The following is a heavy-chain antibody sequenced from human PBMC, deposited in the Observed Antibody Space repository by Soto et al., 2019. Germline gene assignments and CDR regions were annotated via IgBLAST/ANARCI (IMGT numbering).Heavy chain of an antibody. Sequence: PSETLSLTCTVSGGSISSYYWSWIRQHPGKGLEWIGYIYYSGSTNYNPSLKSRVTISVDTSRNQFSLKLSSVTAADTAVYYCARAAVYGDYYYYYMDVWGKGTTVTVSS. J-gene: IGHJ6*03. D-gene: IGHD2-8*01. CDR1: GGSISSYY. CDR2: IYYSGST. CDR3: ARAAVYGDYYYYYMDV. V-gene: IGHV4-59*01.